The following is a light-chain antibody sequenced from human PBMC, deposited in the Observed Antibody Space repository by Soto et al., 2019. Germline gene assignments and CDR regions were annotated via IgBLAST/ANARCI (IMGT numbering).Light chain of an antibody. CDR1: QSVSSSY. V-gene: IGKV3-20*01. Sequence: EIVLTQSPGTVSLSPGERATLSCRASQSVSSSYFAWYQQKPGQAPRLLIYGASTRATGIPDRFSGSGSGTDFTLTISRLEPEDFAVYYCQEYGSSPTAFGQGNNVEI. CDR2: GAS. CDR3: QEYGSSPTA. J-gene: IGKJ1*01.